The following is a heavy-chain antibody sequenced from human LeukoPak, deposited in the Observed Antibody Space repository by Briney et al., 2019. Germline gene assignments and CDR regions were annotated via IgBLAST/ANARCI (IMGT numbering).Heavy chain of an antibody. J-gene: IGHJ3*02. Sequence: GASVKVSCKGSGYTFTGYYMHWVRQAPGQGLEWMGWINPNSGGTNYAQKFQGRVTMTRDTSISTAYMELSRLRSDDTAVYYCAAYYYDSSGYPIIVFDIWGQGTMVTVSS. D-gene: IGHD3-22*01. V-gene: IGHV1-2*02. CDR3: AAYYYDSSGYPIIVFDI. CDR1: GYTFTGYY. CDR2: INPNSGGT.